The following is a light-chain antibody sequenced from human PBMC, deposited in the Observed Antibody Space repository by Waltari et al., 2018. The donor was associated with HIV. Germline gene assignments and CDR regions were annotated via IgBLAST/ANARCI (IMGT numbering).Light chain of an antibody. CDR3: CSYAGSSTHVV. Sequence: QSALTQPASVSGSPGQSIPIPCTGTRRDVGSYHLVSWYQQHPGKAPKLLVYEVRERPSGVSNRFSGSKSGNTASLTISGLQAEDEADYYCCSYAGSSTHVVFGGGTKLTVL. V-gene: IGLV2-23*02. CDR2: EVR. CDR1: RRDVGSYHL. J-gene: IGLJ2*01.